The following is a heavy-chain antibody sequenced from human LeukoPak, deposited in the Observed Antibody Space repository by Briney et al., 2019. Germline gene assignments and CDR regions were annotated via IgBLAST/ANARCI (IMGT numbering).Heavy chain of an antibody. D-gene: IGHD3-10*01. CDR1: RFTFSSYS. V-gene: IGHV3-21*01. CDR3: ARTGSGREYFDN. J-gene: IGHJ4*02. Sequence: GGSLRLSCAASRFTFSSYSMNSGRQAPGKGGEWGSSISSSSSYIYYADSVKGRFTISSDNAKNSLHLQMNSLRAEDTAVYYCARTGSGREYFDNWGQGTLVTVSS. CDR2: ISSSSSYI.